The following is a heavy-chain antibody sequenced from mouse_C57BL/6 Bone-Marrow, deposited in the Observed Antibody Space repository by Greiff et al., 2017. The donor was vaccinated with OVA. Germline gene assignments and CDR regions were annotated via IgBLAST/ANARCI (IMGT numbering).Heavy chain of an antibody. CDR3: ARHEARRDYAMDY. CDR2: INSDGGST. J-gene: IGHJ4*01. Sequence: DVKLVESGGGLVQPGESLKLSCESNEYEFPSHDMSWVRKTPEKRLELVAAINSDGGSTYYPDTMARRFIIYRDNTKKTLYLQMSSLRSEDTALYYCARHEARRDYAMDYWGQGTSVTVSS. CDR1: EYEFPSHD. V-gene: IGHV5-2*01.